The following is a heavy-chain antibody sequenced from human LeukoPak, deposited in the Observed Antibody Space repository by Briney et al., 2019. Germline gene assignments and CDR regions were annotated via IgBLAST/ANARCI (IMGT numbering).Heavy chain of an antibody. Sequence: GGSLRLSCAASGFTFSSYGMHWVRQAPGKGLERVAVIWYDGSNKYYADSVKGRFTISRDNSKNTLYLQMNSLRAEDTAVYYCAKVGKGLYSYGYHDAFDIWGQGTMVTVSS. J-gene: IGHJ3*02. CDR2: IWYDGSNK. D-gene: IGHD5-18*01. V-gene: IGHV3-33*06. CDR3: AKVGKGLYSYGYHDAFDI. CDR1: GFTFSSYG.